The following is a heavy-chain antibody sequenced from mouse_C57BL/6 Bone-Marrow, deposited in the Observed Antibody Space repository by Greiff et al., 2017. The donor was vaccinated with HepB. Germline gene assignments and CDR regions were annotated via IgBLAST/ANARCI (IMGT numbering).Heavy chain of an antibody. V-gene: IGHV1-82*01. CDR3: APLLPYFDY. CDR2: IYPGDGDT. Sequence: VQLQQSGPELVKPGASVKISCKASGYAFSSSWMNWVKQRPGKGLEWIGRIYPGDGDTNYNGKFKGKATLTADKSSSTAYMQLSSLTSEDSAVYFCAPLLPYFDYWGQGTTLTVSS. J-gene: IGHJ2*01. CDR1: GYAFSSSW. D-gene: IGHD1-1*01.